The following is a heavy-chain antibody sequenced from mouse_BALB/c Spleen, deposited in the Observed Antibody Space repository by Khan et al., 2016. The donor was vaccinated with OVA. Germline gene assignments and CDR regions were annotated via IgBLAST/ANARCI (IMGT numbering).Heavy chain of an antibody. CDR2: INPSNGRT. D-gene: IGHD4-1*01. V-gene: IGHV1S81*02. J-gene: IGHJ3*01. CDR1: GYTFTSYW. CDR3: ARGGANWGAWFAY. Sequence: QVQLKQSGAELVKPGASVKLSCKASGYTFTSYWMHWVKQRPGQGLEWIGEINPSNGRTNYNEKFKSKATLTVDKSSSTAYMQLSSLTSEDSAVYYSARGGANWGAWFAYWGQGTLVTVAA.